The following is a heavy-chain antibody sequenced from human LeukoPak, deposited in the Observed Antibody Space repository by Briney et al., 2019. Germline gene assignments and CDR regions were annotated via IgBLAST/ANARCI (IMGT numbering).Heavy chain of an antibody. J-gene: IGHJ6*02. V-gene: IGHV3-11*03. CDR3: ARIGFGESNGGMDV. D-gene: IGHD3-10*01. Sequence: GGSLRLSCAASGFTFSDYYMSWIRQAPGKGLEWVSYISSSSSYTNYADSVKGRFTISRDNAKNSLYLQMNSLRAEDTAVYHCARIGFGESNGGMDVWGQGTTVTVSS. CDR1: GFTFSDYY. CDR2: ISSSSSYT.